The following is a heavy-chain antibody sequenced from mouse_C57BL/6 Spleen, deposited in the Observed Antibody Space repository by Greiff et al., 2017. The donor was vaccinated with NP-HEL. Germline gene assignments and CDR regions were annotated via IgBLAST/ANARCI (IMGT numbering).Heavy chain of an antibody. Sequence: QVQLQQPGAELVKPGASVKMSCKASGYTFTSYWITWVKQRPGQGLEWIGDIYPGSGSTNYNEKFKSKATLTVDTSSSTAYMQLSSLTSEDSAVSYCASGIITTVLAHWYFEVWGTGTAVTVSS. D-gene: IGHD1-1*01. V-gene: IGHV1-55*01. CDR2: IYPGSGST. CDR1: GYTFTSYW. CDR3: ASGIITTVLAHWYFEV. J-gene: IGHJ1*03.